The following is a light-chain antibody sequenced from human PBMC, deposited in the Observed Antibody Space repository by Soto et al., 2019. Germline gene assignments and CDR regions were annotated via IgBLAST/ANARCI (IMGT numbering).Light chain of an antibody. CDR2: AAS. Sequence: IQMTQSPSSVSASVGDRVTITCRASQGIRNDLGWYQQKXGKAPKXXIYAASSLQSGVPSRFSGSGSRTDFTLTISSLQPADFETYDCLQDYYYPLTFGGGTKVDIK. CDR3: LQDYYYPLT. V-gene: IGKV1-6*01. CDR1: QGIRND. J-gene: IGKJ4*01.